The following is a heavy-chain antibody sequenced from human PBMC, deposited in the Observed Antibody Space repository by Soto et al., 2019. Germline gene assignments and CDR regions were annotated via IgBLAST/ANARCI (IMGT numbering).Heavy chain of an antibody. CDR2: IYYSVST. CDR3: ALRGYCSGGSCYPGRWFDP. Sequence: XGILALTCTVSGGSISSYYWSWIRQPPGKGLEWIGYIYYSVSTNYNPSLKSRVTISVDTSKNQFSLKLSSVTAADTAVYYCALRGYCSGGSCYPGRWFDPWGQRTLVTVSS. J-gene: IGHJ5*02. V-gene: IGHV4-59*01. D-gene: IGHD2-15*01. CDR1: GGSISSYY.